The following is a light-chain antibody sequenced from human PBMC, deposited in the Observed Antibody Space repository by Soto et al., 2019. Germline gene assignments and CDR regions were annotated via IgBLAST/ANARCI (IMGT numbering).Light chain of an antibody. J-gene: IGKJ1*01. CDR1: QSVSSS. CDR3: QQYNNSWT. V-gene: IGKV3-15*01. Sequence: EVVMTQSPATLSMSPGERATLSCRASQSVSSSLAWYQQKPGQAPRLLIYGASTRATGIPDRFSGSGSETEFTLTISSLQAEYFAIYYCQQYNNSWTFGQGTKVEIK. CDR2: GAS.